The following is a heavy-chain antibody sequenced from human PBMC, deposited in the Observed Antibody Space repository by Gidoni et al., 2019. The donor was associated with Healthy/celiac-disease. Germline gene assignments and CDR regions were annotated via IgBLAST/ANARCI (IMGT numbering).Heavy chain of an antibody. V-gene: IGHV1-2*02. D-gene: IGHD6-13*01. CDR3: ARNRAGWSIAAAGTDY. Sequence: QVQLVQSGAEVKKPGASVKVSCKASGYTFNGYYMHWVRQAPGQGLEWMGWINPNSGGTNYAQKFQGRVTMTRDTSISTAYMELSRLRSDDTAVYYCARNRAGWSIAAAGTDYWGQGTLVTVSS. J-gene: IGHJ4*02. CDR1: GYTFNGYY. CDR2: INPNSGGT.